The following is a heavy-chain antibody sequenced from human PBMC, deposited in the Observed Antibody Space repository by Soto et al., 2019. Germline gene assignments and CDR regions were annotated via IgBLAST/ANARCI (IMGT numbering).Heavy chain of an antibody. CDR3: VRGQFSAFDC. Sequence: QVQLHQSGPGLVKPSQTLSLTCAISGDSVSRTSVAWNWIRQSPSRGLEWLGRTYYRSKWNSDYAVSVRGRITINPDTSKSQFSLQLNSVTPEDTAVYYCVRGQFSAFDCWGQGTLVTVS. CDR2: TYYRSKWNS. V-gene: IGHV6-1*01. J-gene: IGHJ4*02. CDR1: GDSVSRTSVA.